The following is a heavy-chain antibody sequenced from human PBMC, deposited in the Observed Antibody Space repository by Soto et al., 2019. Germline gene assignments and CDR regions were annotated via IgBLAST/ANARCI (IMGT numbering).Heavy chain of an antibody. D-gene: IGHD5-12*01. CDR3: ARAPEMATIPGRFDY. J-gene: IGHJ4*02. V-gene: IGHV3-23*01. CDR2: LSGSGENT. Sequence: PGGSLRLSCAASGINFSNDVMTWVRQAPGKGLEWVSGLSGSGENTYYAESVKGRFTISRDNSKNTLYLQMRSLRAEDTAVYYCARAPEMATIPGRFDYWGQGTLVTVSS. CDR1: GINFSNDV.